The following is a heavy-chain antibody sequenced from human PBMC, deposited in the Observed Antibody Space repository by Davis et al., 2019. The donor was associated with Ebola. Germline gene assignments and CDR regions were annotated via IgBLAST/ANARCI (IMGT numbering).Heavy chain of an antibody. V-gene: IGHV1-69*13. CDR1: GGTFSSYA. Sequence: SVKVSCKASGGTFSSYAISWVRQAPGQGLEWMGGIIPIFGTANYAQKFQGRVTITADESTSTAYMELSSLRSEDTAVYYCAREREYYGSGSSFAFDYWGQGTLVTVSS. J-gene: IGHJ4*02. CDR2: IIPIFGTA. D-gene: IGHD3-10*01. CDR3: AREREYYGSGSSFAFDY.